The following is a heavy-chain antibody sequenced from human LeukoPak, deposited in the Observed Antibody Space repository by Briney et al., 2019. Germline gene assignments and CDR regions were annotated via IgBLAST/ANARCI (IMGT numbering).Heavy chain of an antibody. CDR1: GFTFSSYG. D-gene: IGHD3-10*01. V-gene: IGHV3-23*01. Sequence: GGSLRLSCAASGFTFSSYGMSWVRQAPGKGLEWVSAISGSGGSTYYADSVKGRFTISRDNSKNTLYLQMNSLRAEDTAVYYCANHMVRGVIGWYFDYWGQGTLVTVSS. CDR3: ANHMVRGVIGWYFDY. J-gene: IGHJ4*02. CDR2: ISGSGGST.